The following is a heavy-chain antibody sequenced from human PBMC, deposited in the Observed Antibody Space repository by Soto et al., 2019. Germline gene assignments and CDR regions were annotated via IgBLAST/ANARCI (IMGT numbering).Heavy chain of an antibody. CDR2: ISSRSDI. V-gene: IGHV3-21*01. CDR1: GFTFSTYS. CDR3: AREYTAWPLDYGLDV. Sequence: GGSLRLSCVGSGFTFSTYSINLVRQAPGKGLEWVSSISSRSDIYYADSVKGRFTISRDNAKNSVSLQMNSLRAEDTAVYYCAREYTAWPLDYGLDVWGQGTKVTVSS. J-gene: IGHJ6*02. D-gene: IGHD2-2*02.